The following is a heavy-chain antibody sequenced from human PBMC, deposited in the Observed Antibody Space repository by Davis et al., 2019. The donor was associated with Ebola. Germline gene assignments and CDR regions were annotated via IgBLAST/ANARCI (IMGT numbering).Heavy chain of an antibody. J-gene: IGHJ4*02. V-gene: IGHV3-30*07. D-gene: IGHD4-17*01. CDR3: ARSFDYGDPLHFDY. Sequence: DSVQGRFTISRDNSKNTLYLQMNSLRVEDTAVYYCARSFDYGDPLHFDYWGQGTLVTVSS.